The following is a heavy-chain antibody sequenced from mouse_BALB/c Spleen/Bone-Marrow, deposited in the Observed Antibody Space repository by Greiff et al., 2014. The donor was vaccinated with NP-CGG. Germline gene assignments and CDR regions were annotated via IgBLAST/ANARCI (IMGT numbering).Heavy chain of an antibody. CDR3: ARHYGYVDAMDY. CDR1: GITVSSYT. CDR2: ITGGGTT. D-gene: IGHD1-2*01. V-gene: IGHV5-6-5*01. J-gene: IGHJ4*01. Sequence: EVMLVESGGGLAKPGESLKFSCAASGITVSSYTMSWVRQTPEKRLEWVASITGGGTTYYPDSVKGRFTISRDNARNILYLQVSSLRSEDTAIYYCARHYGYVDAMDYWGQGTSVTVSS.